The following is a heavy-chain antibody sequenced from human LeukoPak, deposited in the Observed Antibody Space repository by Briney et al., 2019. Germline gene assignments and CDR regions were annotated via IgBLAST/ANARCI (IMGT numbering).Heavy chain of an antibody. V-gene: IGHV4-59*01. D-gene: IGHD6-13*01. CDR3: ARDSIGRIAAAGTFDFWFDP. Sequence: PSETLSLTCTVSGGSISSYYWSWIRQPPGKGLEWIGYIYYSGSTNYNPSLKSRVTISVDTSKNQFSLKLSSVTAADTAVYYCARDSIGRIAAAGTFDFWFDPWGQGTLVTVS. J-gene: IGHJ5*02. CDR2: IYYSGST. CDR1: GGSISSYY.